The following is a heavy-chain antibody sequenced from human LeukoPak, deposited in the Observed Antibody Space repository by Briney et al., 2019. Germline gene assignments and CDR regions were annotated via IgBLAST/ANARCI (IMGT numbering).Heavy chain of an antibody. Sequence: GGFLRLSCAASGFTFSNAWMSWVRQAPGKGLGWVGRIKSKTDGGTTEYGAPVKGRFTISRDDSKNTLYVQMNSLKTEDTAVYYCTTEGSSAWYDYWGQGTLVTVSS. V-gene: IGHV3-15*01. CDR2: IKSKTDGGTT. J-gene: IGHJ4*02. CDR3: TTEGSSAWYDY. D-gene: IGHD6-19*01. CDR1: GFTFSNAW.